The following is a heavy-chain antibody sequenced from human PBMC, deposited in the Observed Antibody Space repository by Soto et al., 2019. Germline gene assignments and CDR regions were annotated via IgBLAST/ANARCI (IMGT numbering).Heavy chain of an antibody. D-gene: IGHD5-18*01. CDR2: IWSDGSNK. CDR1: GFTFSSYG. Sequence: QVQLVESGGGVVQPGRSLRLSCAASGFTFSSYGMHWVRQAPGKGLEWVAVIWSDGSNKYYADSVKGRFTISRDNSKNTLYVPRNSLRAEDTAEYYCARDPPPHPYTAMVSGLFDYWGQGTLVTVSS. CDR3: ARDPPPHPYTAMVSGLFDY. J-gene: IGHJ4*02. V-gene: IGHV3-33*01.